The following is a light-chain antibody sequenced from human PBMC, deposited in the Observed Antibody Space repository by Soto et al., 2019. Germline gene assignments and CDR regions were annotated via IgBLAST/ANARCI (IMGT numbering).Light chain of an antibody. CDR2: YSS. J-gene: IGKJ5*01. Sequence: EIRLTQAPATLSVSPGVSATLSCRASQSVRNNLAWYHHKPCQAPRLPIYYSSTMSTGIPARFSGSASGTEFTLTISSLQSEDFALYYGQQYNDWPPITFGQGTRLEIK. CDR1: QSVRNN. V-gene: IGKV3-15*01. CDR3: QQYNDWPPIT.